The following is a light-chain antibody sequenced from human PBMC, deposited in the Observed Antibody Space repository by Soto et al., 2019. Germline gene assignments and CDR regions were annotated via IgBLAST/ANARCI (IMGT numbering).Light chain of an antibody. CDR1: QTVSSAT. Sequence: EVVLTQSPGTLSLSPGQRAILSCRTSQTVSSATIAWYQQKPGQAPRLLIYLSSTRAPGIPDRFSGGGSGTDFTLTISRLEPEDLAVYFCQHFGTSSWTFGQGTKVEIK. CDR3: QHFGTSSWT. V-gene: IGKV3-20*01. CDR2: LSS. J-gene: IGKJ1*01.